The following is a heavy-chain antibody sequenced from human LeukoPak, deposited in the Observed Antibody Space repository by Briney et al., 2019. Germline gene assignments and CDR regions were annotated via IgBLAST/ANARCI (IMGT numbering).Heavy chain of an antibody. J-gene: IGHJ5*02. V-gene: IGHV4-59*08. Sequence: PSETLSLTCTVSGDSISGYFWSWIRQTPGKGLEWIGYVHYSGATNYNPSLKSRVTMSVDTSKDQFSLKLNSVNAADTAMYYCARNKGRYGSGRVHFDPWGQGTLVTVSS. CDR2: VHYSGAT. D-gene: IGHD3-10*01. CDR3: ARNKGRYGSGRVHFDP. CDR1: GDSISGYF.